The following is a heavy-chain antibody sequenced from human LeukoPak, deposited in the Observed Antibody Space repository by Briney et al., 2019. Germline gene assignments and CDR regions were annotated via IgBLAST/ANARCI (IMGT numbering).Heavy chain of an antibody. J-gene: IGHJ4*02. CDR3: ARVDYGDYAYRV. D-gene: IGHD4-17*01. CDR2: ISSSSSYI. CDR1: GFTFSSDS. V-gene: IGHV3-21*01. Sequence: KSGGSLRLSCAASGFTFSSDSMNWVRQAPGKGREWVSSISSSSSYIYYADSVKGRFTISRDNAKNSLYLQMNSLRAEDTAVYYCARVDYGDYAYRVWGQGTLVTVSS.